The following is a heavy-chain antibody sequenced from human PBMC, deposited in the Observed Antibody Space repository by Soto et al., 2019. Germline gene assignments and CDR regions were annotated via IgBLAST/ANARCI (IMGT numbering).Heavy chain of an antibody. CDR2: INPSTGSA. D-gene: IGHD3-16*01. Sequence: QVHLMQSGAEVKKPGASVTVSCKASGYTFTDYHIHWVRQAPGQGLEWMGIINPSTGSATHAQNFQGRVTMTRDTSTSTVYMELNSLRSGDTAVYYCARGGDRMTMEYWGQGTLVTVSS. V-gene: IGHV1-46*01. CDR1: GYTFTDYH. CDR3: ARGGDRMTMEY. J-gene: IGHJ4*02.